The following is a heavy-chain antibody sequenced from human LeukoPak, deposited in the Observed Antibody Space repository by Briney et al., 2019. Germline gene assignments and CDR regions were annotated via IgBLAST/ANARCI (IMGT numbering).Heavy chain of an antibody. CDR3: ANYYGSGSYGGGVPFDY. CDR2: ISGSGGST. Sequence: PGGSLRLSCAASGFTFSSYGMSWVRQAPGKGLEWVSAISGSGGSTYYADSVKGRFTISRDNSKNTLYLQMNSLRAEDTAVYYCANYYGSGSYGGGVPFDYWGQGTLVTVSS. D-gene: IGHD3-10*01. V-gene: IGHV3-23*01. CDR1: GFTFSSYG. J-gene: IGHJ4*02.